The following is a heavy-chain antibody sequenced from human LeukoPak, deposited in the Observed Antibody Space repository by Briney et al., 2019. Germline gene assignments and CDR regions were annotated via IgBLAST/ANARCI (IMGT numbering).Heavy chain of an antibody. V-gene: IGHV3-23*01. CDR2: ISGRGDNT. CDR3: ARYSSAFLTGYYYMDV. J-gene: IGHJ6*03. CDR1: GFTFSDYY. D-gene: IGHD6-19*01. Sequence: GGSLRLSCAASGFTFSDYYMSWIRQAPGKGLEWVSAISGRGDNTYYADSVKGRFTISRDNSKNTLYLQMNSLRAEDMAVYYCARYSSAFLTGYYYMDVWGKGTTVTVSS.